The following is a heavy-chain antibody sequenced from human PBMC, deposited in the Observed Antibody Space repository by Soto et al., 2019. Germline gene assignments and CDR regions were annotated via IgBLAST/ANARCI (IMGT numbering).Heavy chain of an antibody. CDR2: IWNDGNGY. V-gene: IGHV3-33*01. J-gene: IGHJ6*02. Sequence: QVQLVESGGGVVQPGRSLRLSCAASGFNFNNYGMHWVRQAPGKGLEWVAVIWNDGNGYYYANSVKGRFTISRDNSKNTLYLQMSSLRAEDTAVYYCARRQISPPTRGAASARGGMDVWGQETTVTVSS. CDR3: ARRQISPPTRGAASARGGMDV. CDR1: GFNFNNYG. D-gene: IGHD6-13*01.